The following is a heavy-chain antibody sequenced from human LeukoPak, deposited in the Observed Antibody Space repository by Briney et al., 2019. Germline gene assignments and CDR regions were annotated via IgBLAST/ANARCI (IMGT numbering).Heavy chain of an antibody. CDR2: IYPGDLDT. D-gene: IGHD1-26*01. CDR3: ARHSASVGNDAFDI. Sequence: GESLQISCQVSGYKFNSHWIGWVRQMPGRGLEWMGIIYPGDLDTRYSPSFQGQVTISADKSVSTAYLQWSSLKASDTAMYYCARHSASVGNDAFDIWGQGTMVTVSS. CDR1: GYKFNSHW. J-gene: IGHJ3*02. V-gene: IGHV5-51*01.